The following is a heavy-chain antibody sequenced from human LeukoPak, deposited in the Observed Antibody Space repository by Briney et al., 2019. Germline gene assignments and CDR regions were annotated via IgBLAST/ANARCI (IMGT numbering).Heavy chain of an antibody. J-gene: IGHJ4*02. CDR1: GFTFSSYG. CDR3: ARDSSSADFDY. CDR2: ISGGGGST. Sequence: GGSLRLSCAASGFTFSSYGMDWVRQAPGKGLEWVSAISGGGGSTYYADSVKGRFTISRDNSKNTLYLQMNSLRAEDTAVYYCARDSSSADFDYWGQGTLVTVSS. D-gene: IGHD6-6*01. V-gene: IGHV3-23*01.